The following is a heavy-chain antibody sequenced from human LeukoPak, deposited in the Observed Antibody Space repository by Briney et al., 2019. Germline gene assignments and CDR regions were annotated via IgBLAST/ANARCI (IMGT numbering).Heavy chain of an antibody. Sequence: ASVKVSCKASGYTFTSYGISWVRQAPGQGLEWMGRIIPILGIANYAQKFQGRVTITADKSTSTAYMELSSLRSEDTAVYYCARDRPEKHYYYYGMDVWGQGTTVTVSS. V-gene: IGHV1-69*04. CDR3: ARDRPEKHYYYYGMDV. J-gene: IGHJ6*02. CDR1: GYTFTSYG. CDR2: IIPILGIA.